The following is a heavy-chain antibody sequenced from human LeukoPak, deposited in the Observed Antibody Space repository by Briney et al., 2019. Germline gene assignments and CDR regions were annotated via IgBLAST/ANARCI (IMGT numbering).Heavy chain of an antibody. J-gene: IGHJ4*02. CDR3: ARDLSLRYDILTGYYDY. V-gene: IGHV1-69*13. CDR2: IIPIFGTA. D-gene: IGHD3-9*01. CDR1: GGTFSSYA. Sequence: PLASVKVSCKASGGTFSSYAISWVRQAPGQGLEWMGGIIPIFGTANYAQKFQGRVTITADESTSTAYMELSSLRSEDTAVYYCARDLSLRYDILTGYYDYWGQGTLVTISS.